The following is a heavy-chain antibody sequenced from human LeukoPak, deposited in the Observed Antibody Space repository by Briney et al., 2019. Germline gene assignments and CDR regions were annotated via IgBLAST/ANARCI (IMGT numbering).Heavy chain of an antibody. V-gene: IGHV4-4*07. D-gene: IGHD5-18*01. J-gene: IGHJ6*02. CDR1: GGSFSSHY. CDR2: IYTSGST. Sequence: SETLSLTCTVSGGSFSSHYWSWIRQPAGKGLEWIGRIYTSGSTNYNPSLKSRVTMSVDTSKNQFSLKLSSVTAADTAVYYCARDHGVQLWSTHYYYYGMDVWGQGTTVTVSS. CDR3: ARDHGVQLWSTHYYYYGMDV.